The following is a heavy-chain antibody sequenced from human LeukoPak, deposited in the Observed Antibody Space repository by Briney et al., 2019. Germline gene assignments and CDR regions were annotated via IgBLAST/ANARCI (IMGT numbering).Heavy chain of an antibody. Sequence: ASVKLSFRTSGYTFTTYYIHWVRQAPGQGLEWLGIINPSGGTTTYAQKFQGRVTMTRDTSTSTVYMELNTLRSEDTAVYYCARGSNYYYDVTADYPRYWGQGTLVTVSS. J-gene: IGHJ4*02. D-gene: IGHD3-22*01. CDR1: GYTFTTYY. CDR3: ARGSNYYYDVTADYPRY. V-gene: IGHV1-46*01. CDR2: INPSGGTT.